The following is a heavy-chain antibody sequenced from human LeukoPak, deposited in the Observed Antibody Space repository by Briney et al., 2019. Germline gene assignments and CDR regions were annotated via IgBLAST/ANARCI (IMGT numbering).Heavy chain of an antibody. V-gene: IGHV3-23*01. CDR1: GFMFSNYA. CDR3: AKLAGCSSCY. J-gene: IGHJ4*02. Sequence: GGSLRLSCAAAGFMFSNYAMSWVRQAPGKGLEWVSTISSSGGSTYYADSVKGRFTISRDSSKNTLYLLMNSLRAEDTAVYYCAKLAGCSSCYWGQGTLVTVSS. D-gene: IGHD4/OR15-4a*01. CDR2: ISSSGGST.